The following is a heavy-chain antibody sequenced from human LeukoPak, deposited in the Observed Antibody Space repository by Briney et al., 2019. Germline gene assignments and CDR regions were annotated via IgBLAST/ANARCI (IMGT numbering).Heavy chain of an antibody. CDR3: ARDAYIAVAGSRSDY. V-gene: IGHV3-21*01. CDR1: GFTFSGYS. D-gene: IGHD6-19*01. CDR2: ISSSSSYI. J-gene: IGHJ4*02. Sequence: PGGSLRLSCAASGFTFSGYSMNWVRQAPGKGLEWVSSISSSSSYIYYADSGNGRFTISRDNAKNSLYLQMNSLRAEDTAVYYCARDAYIAVAGSRSDYWGQGTLVTVSP.